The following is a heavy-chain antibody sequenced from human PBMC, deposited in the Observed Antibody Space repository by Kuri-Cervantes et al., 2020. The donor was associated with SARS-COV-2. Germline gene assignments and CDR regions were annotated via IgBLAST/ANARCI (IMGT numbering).Heavy chain of an antibody. Sequence: GESLKISCAASGFTLSSYAMSWVRQAPGKGLEWVSAISGSGGSTYYADSVKGRFTISRDNSKNTLYLQMNSLRAEDTAVYYCARDFNPLDYWGQGTLVTVSS. CDR2: ISGSGGST. CDR3: ARDFNPLDY. V-gene: IGHV3-23*01. J-gene: IGHJ4*02. CDR1: GFTLSSYA.